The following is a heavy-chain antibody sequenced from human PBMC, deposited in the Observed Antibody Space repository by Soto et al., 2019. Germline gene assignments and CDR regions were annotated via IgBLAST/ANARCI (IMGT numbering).Heavy chain of an antibody. D-gene: IGHD3-22*01. Sequence: QVQLVQSGAEVKKPGSSVKVSCKASGGTFSSYTISWVRQAPGQGLEWMGRIIPILGIANYAQKFQGRVTSTADKSTSTAYMELSSLRSDDTAVYYCARVHDSSGYYYNYWGQGTLVTVSS. CDR2: IIPILGIA. J-gene: IGHJ4*02. CDR1: GGTFSSYT. V-gene: IGHV1-69*02. CDR3: ARVHDSSGYYYNY.